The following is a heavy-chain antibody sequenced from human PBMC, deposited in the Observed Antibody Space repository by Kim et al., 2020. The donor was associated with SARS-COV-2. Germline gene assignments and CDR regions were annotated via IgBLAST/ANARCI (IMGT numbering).Heavy chain of an antibody. V-gene: IGHV4-31*03. D-gene: IGHD2-2*01. Sequence: SETLSLTCTVSGGSISSGGYYWSWIRQHPGKGLEWIGYIYYSGSTYYNPSLKSRVTISVDTSKNQFSLKLSSVTAADTAVYYCARDATQLGGTGWFDPWGQGTLVTVSS. CDR1: GGSISSGGYY. J-gene: IGHJ5*02. CDR3: ARDATQLGGTGWFDP. CDR2: IYYSGST.